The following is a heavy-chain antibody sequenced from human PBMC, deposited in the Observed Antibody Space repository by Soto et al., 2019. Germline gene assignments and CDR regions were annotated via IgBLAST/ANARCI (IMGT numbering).Heavy chain of an antibody. Sequence: KTSETLSLTCTVSGGSISSSSYYWGWIRQPPGKGLEWIGSIYYSGSTYYNPSLKSRVTISVDTSKNQFSLKLSSVTAADTAEYYCTRVDTPMVMGPGFAYWGQGTLVPVSS. CDR3: TRVDTPMVMGPGFAY. J-gene: IGHJ4*02. V-gene: IGHV4-39*01. CDR1: GGSISSSSYY. CDR2: IYYSGST. D-gene: IGHD5-18*01.